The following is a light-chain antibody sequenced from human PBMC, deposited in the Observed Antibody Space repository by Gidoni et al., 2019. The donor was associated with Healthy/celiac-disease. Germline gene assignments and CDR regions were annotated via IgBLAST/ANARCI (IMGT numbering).Light chain of an antibody. J-gene: IGLJ2*01. Sequence: SYELTQPPSVSVSPGQTASITCSGDKLGDKYACWSQQKPGQSSVLVIYQDSKRPSGIPERFSGFNSGNTATLTISGTQAMDEADYYCQAWDSSVVFGGGTKLTVL. V-gene: IGLV3-1*01. CDR2: QDS. CDR1: KLGDKY. CDR3: QAWDSSVV.